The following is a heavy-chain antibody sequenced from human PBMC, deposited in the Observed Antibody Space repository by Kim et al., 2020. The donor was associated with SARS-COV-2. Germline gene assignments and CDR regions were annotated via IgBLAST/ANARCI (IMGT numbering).Heavy chain of an antibody. V-gene: IGHV3-74*01. CDR3: ARRQFTSGWYYFDY. J-gene: IGHJ4*02. Sequence: YAESVKDRFTISRDNAKDTLYLQMNSLRAEDTAVYYCARRQFTSGWYYFDYWGQGTLVTVSS. D-gene: IGHD6-19*01.